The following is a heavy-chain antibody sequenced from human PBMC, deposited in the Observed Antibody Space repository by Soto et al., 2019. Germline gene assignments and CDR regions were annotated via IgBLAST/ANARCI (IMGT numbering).Heavy chain of an antibody. CDR2: IKSKRDGGTT. CDR1: GLTFSNAW. V-gene: IGHV3-15*07. D-gene: IGHD3-16*01. J-gene: IGHJ4*02. Sequence: EVQLVESGGGLVKPGGSLRLSCAASGLTFSNAWMNWVRQAPGKGLEWVGRIKSKRDGGTTDYAAPVKGRFTISRDDSKNTLDLHMNSLKTEDTAVYYCFTWGEQKWGQGTLVTVSS. CDR3: FTWGEQK.